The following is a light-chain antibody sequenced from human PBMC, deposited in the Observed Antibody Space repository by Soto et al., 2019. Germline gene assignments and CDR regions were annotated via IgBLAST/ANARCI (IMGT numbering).Light chain of an antibody. CDR2: DAS. V-gene: IGKV3-11*01. CDR1: QSVTNY. CDR3: QQRSNWPSIT. J-gene: IGKJ5*01. Sequence: EIVSTQSPATLSLSPGERATLSCRASQSVTNYLAWYQQKPGQAPRLLIYDASNRATGIPARCSGSGSGTDFTLTISSLEPEDIAVYYCQQRSNWPSITFGQGTRLEIK.